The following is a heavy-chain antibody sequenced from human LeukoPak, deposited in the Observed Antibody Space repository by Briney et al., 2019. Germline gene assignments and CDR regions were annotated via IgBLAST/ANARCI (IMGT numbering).Heavy chain of an antibody. J-gene: IGHJ4*02. Sequence: GGSLRLSCAASGFTFSSYGMSWVRQAPGKGLEWVSAISGSGGSTYYADSVKGRFTISRDNSKNTLYLQMNSLRAEDTAVYYCARTQYGSGSYYKGGFDYWGQGTLVTVSS. V-gene: IGHV3-23*01. CDR3: ARTQYGSGSYYKGGFDY. CDR1: GFTFSSYG. D-gene: IGHD3-10*01. CDR2: ISGSGGST.